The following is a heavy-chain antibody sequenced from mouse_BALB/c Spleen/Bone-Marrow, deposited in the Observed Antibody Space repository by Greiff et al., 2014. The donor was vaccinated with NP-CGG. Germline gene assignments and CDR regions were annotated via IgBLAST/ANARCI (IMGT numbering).Heavy chain of an antibody. CDR1: GFSLTDYG. V-gene: IGHV2-6-5*01. Sequence: VKLMESGPGLVAPSQSLSITCTVSGFSLTDYGVSWIRQPPGKGLEWLGVIWGGGSTYYNSSLKSRMSISKDNSKSQVFLKMNNLQADDTAMYCGARHTLRYYAMDYWGQGTSVTVSS. D-gene: IGHD1-1*01. CDR3: ARHTLRYYAMDY. CDR2: IWGGGST. J-gene: IGHJ4*01.